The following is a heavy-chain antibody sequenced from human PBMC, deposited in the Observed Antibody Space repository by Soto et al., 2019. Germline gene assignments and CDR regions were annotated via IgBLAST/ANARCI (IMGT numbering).Heavy chain of an antibody. D-gene: IGHD6-13*01. CDR1: GYSFTSYW. V-gene: IGHV5-10-1*01. CDR2: IDPSDSYT. CDR3: ARAGRQQELANHYYYYYGMDV. J-gene: IGHJ6*02. Sequence: PLESLKISCKGSGYSFTSYWISWVRQMPGKGLEWMGRIDPSDSYTNYSPSFQGHVTISADKSISTAYLQWSSLKASDTAMYYCARAGRQQELANHYYYYYGMDVWRQGSTVTVSS.